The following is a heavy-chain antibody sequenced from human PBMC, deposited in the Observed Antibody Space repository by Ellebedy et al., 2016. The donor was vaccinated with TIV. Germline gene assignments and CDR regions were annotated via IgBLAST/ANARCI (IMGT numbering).Heavy chain of an antibody. J-gene: IGHJ6*02. V-gene: IGHV2-70*01. CDR1: GFSLNTSGMC. Sequence: SGPTLVKPTQTLTLTCSFSGFSLNTSGMCVSWIRQPPGKALEWLALIDWNDDQDYSTSLRTRLTLSRDPSKNQVVLTMTNMNPVDTATYYCARIRESTFGGLNDYYYGVDVWGQGTTVTVSS. D-gene: IGHD3-16*01. CDR2: IDWNDDQ. CDR3: ARIRESTFGGLNDYYYGVDV.